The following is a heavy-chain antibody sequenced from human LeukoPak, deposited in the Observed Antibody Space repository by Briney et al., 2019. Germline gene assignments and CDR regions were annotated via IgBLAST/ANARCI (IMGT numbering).Heavy chain of an antibody. CDR1: GYPFTSYY. CDR2: INPSAGST. V-gene: IGHV1-46*01. D-gene: IGHD6-6*01. Sequence: ASVKVSCKASGYPFTSYYMHWVRQAPGQGLEWMGMINPSAGSTSYAQRFQGRVTMTRGMSTSTVYMQLSSLSSEDTAVYYCARDPEYGSSSGDYWGQGTLVTVSS. CDR3: ARDPEYGSSSGDY. J-gene: IGHJ4*02.